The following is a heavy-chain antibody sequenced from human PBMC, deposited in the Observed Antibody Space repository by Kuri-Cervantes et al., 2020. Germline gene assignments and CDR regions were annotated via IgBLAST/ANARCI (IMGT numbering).Heavy chain of an antibody. V-gene: IGHV1-18*01. CDR2: ISAYNGNT. Sequence: ASVKVSCKASGYTFTSYDINWVRQATGQGLEWMGWISAYNGNTNYAQKLQGRVTMTTDTSTSTAYMELRSLRSDDTAVYYCARALCSSTSCYGPYGMDVWGQGTTVTVSS. CDR1: GYTFTSYD. D-gene: IGHD2-2*01. J-gene: IGHJ6*02. CDR3: ARALCSSTSCYGPYGMDV.